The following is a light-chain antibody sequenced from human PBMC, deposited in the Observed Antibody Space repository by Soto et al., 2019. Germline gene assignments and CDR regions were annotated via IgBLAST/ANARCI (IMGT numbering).Light chain of an antibody. Sequence: QSVLTQPPSASGSLGQSVTISCTGTSSDVGAYNRVSWYQQHPGKAPKLIIYEVTDRPSGVSNRFSGSKSGNTASLTISGLQAEDEAEYYCSSYTNINTRACVFGTGTKLTVL. V-gene: IGLV2-14*01. CDR2: EVT. CDR1: SSDVGAYNR. CDR3: SSYTNINTRACV. J-gene: IGLJ1*01.